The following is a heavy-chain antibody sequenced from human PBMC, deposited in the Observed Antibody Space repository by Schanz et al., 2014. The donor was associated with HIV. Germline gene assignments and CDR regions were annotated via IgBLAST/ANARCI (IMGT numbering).Heavy chain of an antibody. V-gene: IGHV1-46*01. CDR3: AREDMDRGGLY. J-gene: IGHJ4*02. CDR2: INPKIGTV. D-gene: IGHD3-10*01. Sequence: QVPLVQSGAEVKKPGASVKLSCTTSGYTFTNNFIHWVRQAPGQGLEWVGVINPKIGTVTYGHRVQGRVTMTRDTSTSTVYMDLSSLISEDTALYFCAREDMDRGGLYWGQGTLVTVSS. CDR1: GYTFTNNF.